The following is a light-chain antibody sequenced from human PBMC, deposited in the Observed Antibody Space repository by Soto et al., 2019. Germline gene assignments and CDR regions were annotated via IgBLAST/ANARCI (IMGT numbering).Light chain of an antibody. Sequence: DIQMTQSPSSLSASVGDRVTITCRATQSISNSLNWYQHKPGEAPKLLMYAACTLQSGVPSRFSCGGSGTDFTLTISSLQPEDFATYFCQQSHSIPSTFGPGTKVDI. CDR1: QSISNS. CDR3: QQSHSIPST. J-gene: IGKJ3*01. V-gene: IGKV1-39*01. CDR2: AAC.